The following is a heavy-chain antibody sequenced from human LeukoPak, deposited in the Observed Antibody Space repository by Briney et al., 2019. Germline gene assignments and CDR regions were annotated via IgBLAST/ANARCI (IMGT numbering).Heavy chain of an antibody. J-gene: IGHJ6*02. D-gene: IGHD2-21*01. CDR2: FYYSGST. V-gene: IGHV4-59*01. Sequence: SETLSLTCTVSGVSISTYYWSWIWQPPGKGLEWVGYFYYSGSTNYNPSLKSRATMSVDTSKNQFSLKLTSVTAADTAVYYCTRDLWSLDVWGQGTTVTVSS. CDR3: TRDLWSLDV. CDR1: GVSISTYY.